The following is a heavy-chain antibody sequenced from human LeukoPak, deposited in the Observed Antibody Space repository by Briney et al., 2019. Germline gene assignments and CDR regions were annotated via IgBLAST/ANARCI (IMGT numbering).Heavy chain of an antibody. CDR1: GGSISSDY. D-gene: IGHD6-19*01. CDR2: IYYTGNT. J-gene: IGHJ6*03. CDR3: ARERYNSGWYVEAGHYYMDV. V-gene: IGHV4-59*01. Sequence: SSETLSLTCTVSGGSISSDYWTWIRQPPGKRLEWIGHIYYTGNTNYSPSLKSRVTVSVDTSMNQFSLTLTSVTAADTAVYYCARERYNSGWYVEAGHYYMDVWGKGATVIVSS.